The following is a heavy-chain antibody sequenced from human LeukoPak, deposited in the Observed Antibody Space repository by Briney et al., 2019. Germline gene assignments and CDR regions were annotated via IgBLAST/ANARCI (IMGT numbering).Heavy chain of an antibody. V-gene: IGHV3-30*04. D-gene: IGHD3-10*01. CDR1: GFTFSSYA. CDR2: ISYDGSNK. Sequence: GGSPRLSCAASGFTFSSYAMHWVRQAPGKGLEWVAVISYDGSNKYYADSVKGRFTISRDNSKNTLYLQMNSLRAEDTAVYYCARPGTWFGGKAVVAFDIWGQGTMVTVSS. J-gene: IGHJ3*02. CDR3: ARPGTWFGGKAVVAFDI.